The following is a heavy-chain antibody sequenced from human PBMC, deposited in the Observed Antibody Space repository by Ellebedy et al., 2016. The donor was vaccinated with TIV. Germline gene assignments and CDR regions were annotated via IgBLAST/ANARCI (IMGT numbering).Heavy chain of an antibody. CDR2: IRSKAYGGTT. J-gene: IGHJ3*02. D-gene: IGHD6-13*01. Sequence: GGSLRLSCTASGFTFGDYAMSWVRQAPGKGLEWVGFIRSKAYGGTTEYAASVKGRFTISRDDSKSIAYLQMNSLKTEDTAVYYCHRLEIAAAAIDDAFDIWGQGTMVTVSS. CDR1: GFTFGDYA. V-gene: IGHV3-49*04. CDR3: HRLEIAAAAIDDAFDI.